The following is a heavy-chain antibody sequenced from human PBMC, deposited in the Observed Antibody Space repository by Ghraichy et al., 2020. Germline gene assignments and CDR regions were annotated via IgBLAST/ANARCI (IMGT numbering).Heavy chain of an antibody. D-gene: IGHD6-13*01. J-gene: IGHJ6*02. Sequence: SETLSLTCTVSGYSISSGYYWGWIRQPPGKGLEWIGSIYHSGSTYYNPSLKSRVTISVDTSKNQFSLKLSSVTAADTAVYYCARERSSSWYGYYYYYYGMDVFPQGTTVTVSS. V-gene: IGHV4-38-2*02. CDR2: IYHSGST. CDR3: ARERSSSWYGYYYYYYGMDV. CDR1: GYSISSGYY.